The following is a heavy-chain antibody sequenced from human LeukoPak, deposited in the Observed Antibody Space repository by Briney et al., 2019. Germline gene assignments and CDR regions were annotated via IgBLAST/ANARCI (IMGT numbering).Heavy chain of an antibody. CDR3: ARRGESSSWYSDY. Sequence: GESLKISCKGSGYSFNKFWIAWVRQMPGKGLEWMGIIYPGDSDTRYSPSFQGQVTISADKSISTAYLQWSSLKASDTAMYYCARRGESSSWYSDYWGQGTLVTVSS. V-gene: IGHV5-51*01. D-gene: IGHD6-13*01. J-gene: IGHJ4*02. CDR2: IYPGDSDT. CDR1: GYSFNKFW.